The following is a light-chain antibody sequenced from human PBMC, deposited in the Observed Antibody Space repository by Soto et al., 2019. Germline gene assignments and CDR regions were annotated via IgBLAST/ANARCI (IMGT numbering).Light chain of an antibody. CDR1: QNIDTY. CDR2: AAS. J-gene: IGKJ2*01. V-gene: IGKV1-39*01. CDR3: QQSFSISYT. Sequence: DIQMTQSPSSLSASVGDRVTITCRASQNIDTYLNWYQLRPGKAPKLLIFAASNLQSGVPSRFSGGGSGTEFTLTVSSLQPEDFATYSCQQSFSISYTFGQGTKLEIK.